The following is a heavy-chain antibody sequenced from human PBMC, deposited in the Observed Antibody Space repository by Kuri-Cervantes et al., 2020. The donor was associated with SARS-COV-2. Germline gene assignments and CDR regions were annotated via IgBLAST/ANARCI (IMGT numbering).Heavy chain of an antibody. D-gene: IGHD3-10*01. CDR3: ARDRPANYCGSGCSFYALDI. CDR1: VFTFRSYS. CDR2: ISSSCRHI. V-gene: IGHV3-21*01. Sequence: GGSLSLPCAASVFTFRSYSMNWVRQAPGKGLEWVSYISSSCRHIYYAGSVKGRFTISRDNAKNSLYPQMDSLRAEDTSVYYCARDRPANYCGSGCSFYALDIWGQGTMVTVSS. J-gene: IGHJ3*02.